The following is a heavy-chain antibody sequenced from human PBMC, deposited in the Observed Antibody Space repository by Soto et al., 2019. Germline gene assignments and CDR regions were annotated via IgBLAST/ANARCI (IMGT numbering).Heavy chain of an antibody. D-gene: IGHD6-19*01. Sequence: SESLSLTCTVSGGSISSSSYYWGWIRQPPGKGLEWIGSIYYSGSTYYNPSLKSRVTISVDTSKNQFSLKLSSVTAADTAVYYCASRIAVAVDAFDIWGQGTMVTVSS. CDR2: IYYSGST. V-gene: IGHV4-39*01. J-gene: IGHJ3*02. CDR3: ASRIAVAVDAFDI. CDR1: GGSISSSSYY.